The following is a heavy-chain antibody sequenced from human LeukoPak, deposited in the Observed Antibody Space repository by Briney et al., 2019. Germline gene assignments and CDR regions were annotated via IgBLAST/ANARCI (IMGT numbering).Heavy chain of an antibody. CDR1: GGTFSSYA. Sequence: GPVKVSCKASGGTFSSYAISWVRQAPGQGLEWMGWISAYNGNTNYAQKLQGRVTMTTDTSTSTAYMELRSLRSDDTAVYYCARAGGYCSSTSCSPFDYWGQGTLVTVSS. D-gene: IGHD2-2*01. CDR3: ARAGGYCSSTSCSPFDY. V-gene: IGHV1-18*01. J-gene: IGHJ4*02. CDR2: ISAYNGNT.